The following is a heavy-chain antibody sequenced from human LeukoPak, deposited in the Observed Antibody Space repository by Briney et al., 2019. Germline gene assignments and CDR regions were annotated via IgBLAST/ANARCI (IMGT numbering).Heavy chain of an antibody. CDR3: AGDSGSSGYGSVDI. V-gene: IGHV3-53*01. Sequence: GGSLRLSCAASEFTVSSNFMSWVRQAPGKGLEWVSVISSDDRTYYADSVKGRFTISRDNSKNTLYLQMNSLRAEDTAVYYCAGDSGSSGYGSVDIWGQGTMVTVSS. CDR2: ISSDDRT. CDR1: EFTVSSNF. J-gene: IGHJ3*02. D-gene: IGHD3-22*01.